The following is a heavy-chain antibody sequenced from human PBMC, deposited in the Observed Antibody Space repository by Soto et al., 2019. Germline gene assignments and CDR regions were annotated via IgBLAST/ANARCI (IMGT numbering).Heavy chain of an antibody. V-gene: IGHV3-23*01. CDR2: ISGGGGGST. J-gene: IGHJ1*01. D-gene: IGHD3-22*01. CDR1: GFTFSSYA. CDR3: PKDLRSFTMIVAGIH. Sequence: GGSLRLSCAASGFTFSSYAMNWVRQAPGKGPEWVSAISGGGGGSTYYADSVKGRFTISRDNSKNTLYLQMNSLRAEDTAVYYCPKDLRSFTMIVAGIHWGQGTLVTVSS.